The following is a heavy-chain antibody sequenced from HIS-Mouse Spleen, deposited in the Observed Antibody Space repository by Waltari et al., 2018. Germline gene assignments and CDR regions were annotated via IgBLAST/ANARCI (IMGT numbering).Heavy chain of an antibody. CDR3: ARRGPHWDY. V-gene: IGHV5-51*03. Sequence: EVQLVQSGAAVKTPGESRKISCKVSGSSFTSYWIGWVRQMPGNGLEWMGIIYPGDSDTRYRPSFQGQVTISADKSISTAYLQWSSLKASDTAMYYCARRGPHWDYWGQGTLVTVSS. CDR2: IYPGDSDT. J-gene: IGHJ4*02. D-gene: IGHD1-1*01. CDR1: GSSFTSYW.